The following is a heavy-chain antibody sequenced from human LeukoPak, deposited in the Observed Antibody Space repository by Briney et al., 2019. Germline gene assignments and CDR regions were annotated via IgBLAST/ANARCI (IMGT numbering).Heavy chain of an antibody. CDR3: AREAGTSL. CDR2: MNPNRCNT. J-gene: IGHJ4*02. V-gene: IGHV1-8*01. D-gene: IGHD6-13*01. Sequence: AASVKVSFMASRYTFTSYVINWVRQATGQGLEWMGWMNPNRCNTCYAQKLQGRVTMTRNTSRSTAYMELSSLRSEDVAVYYCAREAGTSLWGQGELVTVSS. CDR1: RYTFTSYV.